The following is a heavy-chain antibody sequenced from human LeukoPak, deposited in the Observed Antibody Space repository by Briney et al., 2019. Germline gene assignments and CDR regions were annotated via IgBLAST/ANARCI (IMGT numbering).Heavy chain of an antibody. V-gene: IGHV1-2*02. Sequence: GASVTVSCKASGYTFTGYYMHWVRQAPGQGLEWMGWINPHSGDTNYAQKFQGRVTMTRDTSISTAYMELSRLRSDDTAVYYCARELYLGNSLGIAVAINWFDPWGQGTLVTVSS. CDR1: GYTFTGYY. J-gene: IGHJ5*02. CDR3: ARELYLGNSLGIAVAINWFDP. D-gene: IGHD6-19*01. CDR2: INPHSGDT.